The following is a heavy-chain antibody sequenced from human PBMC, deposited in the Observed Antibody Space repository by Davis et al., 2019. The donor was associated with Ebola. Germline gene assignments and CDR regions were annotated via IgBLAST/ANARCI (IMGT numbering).Heavy chain of an antibody. CDR1: GGSISSSNW. CDR2: IYHSGST. D-gene: IGHD3-3*01. Sequence: MPSETLSLTCAVSGGSISSSNWWSWVRQPPGKGLEWIGEIYHSGSTNYNPSLKSRVTISVDTSKNQFSLKLSSVTAADTAVYYCARGGLRFLEWLRANWFDPWGQGTLVTVSS. V-gene: IGHV4-4*02. J-gene: IGHJ5*02. CDR3: ARGGLRFLEWLRANWFDP.